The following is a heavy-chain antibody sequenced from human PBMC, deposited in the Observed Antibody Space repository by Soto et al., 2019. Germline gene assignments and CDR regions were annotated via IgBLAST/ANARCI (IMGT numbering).Heavy chain of an antibody. Sequence: PGGSLRLSCAASGFTFSSYSMNWVRQAPGKGLEWVSYISSSSSTIYYADSVKGRFTISRDNAKNSLYLQMNSLRAEDTAVYYCATEWLRPPSELFEIWGRGTVVTVSS. D-gene: IGHD5-12*01. CDR2: ISSSSSTI. J-gene: IGHJ3*02. V-gene: IGHV3-48*01. CDR3: ATEWLRPPSELFEI. CDR1: GFTFSSYS.